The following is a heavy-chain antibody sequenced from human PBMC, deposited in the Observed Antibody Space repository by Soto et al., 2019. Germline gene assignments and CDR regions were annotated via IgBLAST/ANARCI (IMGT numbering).Heavy chain of an antibody. Sequence: ASVKVSCKASGYTFTAYAMGWGRQTPGQRLEWVGWINVGTGDTEYSQQFQGRVNITRDTSARTLYMELSSLRSEDTAVYYCARDVDTSMSAPLDYWGQGSLVTVSS. V-gene: IGHV1-3*01. CDR2: INVGTGDT. J-gene: IGHJ4*02. D-gene: IGHD5-18*01. CDR1: GYTFTAYA. CDR3: ARDVDTSMSAPLDY.